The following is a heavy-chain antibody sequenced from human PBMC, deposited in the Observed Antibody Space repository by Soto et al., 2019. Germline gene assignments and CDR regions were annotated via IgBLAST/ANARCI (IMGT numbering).Heavy chain of an antibody. CDR2: FDPEDGKT. CDR3: ATVIRFLNFDWAP. J-gene: IGHJ5*02. Sequence: GASVKVSCKVSGYTLTELSMHWVRQAPGKGLEWMGGFDPEDGKTIYAQKFQGRVTMTEDTSTDTAYMELSSLRSEDTAVYYCATVIRFLNFDWAPWGQGPLVTVSS. D-gene: IGHD3-9*01. CDR1: GYTLTELS. V-gene: IGHV1-24*01.